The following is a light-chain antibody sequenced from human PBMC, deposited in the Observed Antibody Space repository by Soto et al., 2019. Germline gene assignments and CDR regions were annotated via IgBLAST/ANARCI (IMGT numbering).Light chain of an antibody. V-gene: IGLV2-14*01. CDR3: GSYPSRTTYV. J-gene: IGLJ1*01. CDR2: AVS. CDR1: ASDVGGYTY. Sequence: QSVLPQPASVSGSPGQSITISCTGTASDVGGYTYVSWSQQNAGKAPKLMIHAVSDRPSGISSRFSGSKXXNTASLTISGLQSEDEADYFCGSYPSRTTYVFGTGTKVTVL.